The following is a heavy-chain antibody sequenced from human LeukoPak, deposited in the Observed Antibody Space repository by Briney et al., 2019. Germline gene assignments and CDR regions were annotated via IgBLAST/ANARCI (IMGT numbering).Heavy chain of an antibody. CDR2: TSPDGSEQ. D-gene: IGHD1-14*01. CDR1: GFPFTRNA. Sequence: GGSLRLSCVASGFPFTRNAMHWVRQAPGKGLEWVAVTSPDGSEQYYADSVRGRFTISRDNSKNTVFLRMNGLTTEDTAVYSCFTGGEFYYDSWGQGTLVTVSS. CDR3: FTGGEFYYDS. V-gene: IGHV3-30*04. J-gene: IGHJ4*02.